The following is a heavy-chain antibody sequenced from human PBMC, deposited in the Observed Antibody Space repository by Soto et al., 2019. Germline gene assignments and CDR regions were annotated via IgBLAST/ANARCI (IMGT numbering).Heavy chain of an antibody. CDR2: IIPIFGTA. CDR1: GGTFSSYA. J-gene: IGHJ6*02. D-gene: IGHD6-19*01. Sequence: RASVKVSCKASGGTFSSYAISWVRQAPGQGLEWMGGIIPIFGTANYAQKFQGRVAITADESTSTAYMELGSLRSEDTAVYYCARDGIAVAGMSYYYYGMDVWGQGTTVTVSS. CDR3: ARDGIAVAGMSYYYYGMDV. V-gene: IGHV1-69*13.